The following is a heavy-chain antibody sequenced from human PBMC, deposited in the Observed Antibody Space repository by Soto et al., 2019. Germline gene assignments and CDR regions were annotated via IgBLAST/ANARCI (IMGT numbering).Heavy chain of an antibody. CDR3: AKRERWPAAGPY. CDR1: GFTFSSYA. D-gene: IGHD4-17*01. CDR2: ISGSGDNE. J-gene: IGHJ4*02. V-gene: IGHV3-23*01. Sequence: EVQLLESGGGLVQPGGSLRLSCAASGFTFSSYAMTWVRQAPGKGLEWVPDISGSGDNEYYADSVKGRFTISRDNSKNTLDLQMNSLRAEDTARYYCAKRERWPAAGPYWGQGTLVTVSS.